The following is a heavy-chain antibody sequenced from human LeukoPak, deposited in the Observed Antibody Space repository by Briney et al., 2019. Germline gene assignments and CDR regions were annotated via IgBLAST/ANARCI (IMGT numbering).Heavy chain of an antibody. CDR1: GGSFSGYY. CDR3: ARVRDYYDSSGYQYYMDV. J-gene: IGHJ6*03. D-gene: IGHD3-22*01. V-gene: IGHV4-34*01. Sequence: SETLSLTCAVYGGSFSGYYWSWIRQPPGKGLEWIGSIYHSGSTYYNPSLKSRVTISVDTSKNQFSLKLSSVTAADTAVYYCARVRDYYDSSGYQYYMDVWGKGTTVTVSS. CDR2: IYHSGST.